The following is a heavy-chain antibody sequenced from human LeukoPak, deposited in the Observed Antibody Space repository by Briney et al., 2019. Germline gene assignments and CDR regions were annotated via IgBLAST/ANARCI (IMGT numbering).Heavy chain of an antibody. CDR3: ARVYYDSSTGAFDI. Sequence: ASVKVSCKTSGYTFTNYAMHWVRQAPGQTIEWLAWINPANGYTRYSQHFQDRVTVSSDTSADTAYMELRSLRSDDTAVYYCARVYYDSSTGAFDIWGQGTMVTVSS. V-gene: IGHV1-3*01. CDR2: INPANGYT. D-gene: IGHD3-22*01. CDR1: GYTFTNYA. J-gene: IGHJ3*02.